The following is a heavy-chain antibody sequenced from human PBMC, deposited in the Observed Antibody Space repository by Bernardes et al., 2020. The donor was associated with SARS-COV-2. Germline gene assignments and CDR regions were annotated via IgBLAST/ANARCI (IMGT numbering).Heavy chain of an antibody. CDR2: IENDGTTT. V-gene: IGHV3-74*01. D-gene: IGHD5-18*01. Sequence: GSLRLSCAASGFTFSRYWMHWVRQTPGMGLEWVSRIENDGTTTTYADSVKGRFTVSRDNAKSTLFLQMNSLRGEDSGVYYCTRGPIAGTPMTQVDHRFDPWGRGTLVTVSS. CDR3: TRGPIAGTPMTQVDHRFDP. CDR1: GFTFSRYW. J-gene: IGHJ5*02.